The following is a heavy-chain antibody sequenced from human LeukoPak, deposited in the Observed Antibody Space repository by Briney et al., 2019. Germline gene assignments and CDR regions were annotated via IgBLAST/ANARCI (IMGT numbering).Heavy chain of an antibody. D-gene: IGHD2-8*01. Sequence: GASVKVSXKASGGTFSSYAISWVRQAPGQGLEWMGGIIPIFGTANYAQEFQGRVTITADESTSTAYMELSSLRSEDTAVYYCARYCTNGVCQNWFDPWGQGTLVTVSS. V-gene: IGHV1-69*13. J-gene: IGHJ5*02. CDR1: GGTFSSYA. CDR3: ARYCTNGVCQNWFDP. CDR2: IIPIFGTA.